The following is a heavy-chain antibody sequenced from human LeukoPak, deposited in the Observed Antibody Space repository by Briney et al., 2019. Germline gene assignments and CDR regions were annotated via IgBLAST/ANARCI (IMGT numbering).Heavy chain of an antibody. V-gene: IGHV3-23*01. CDR3: AKGTAAGTILALDY. J-gene: IGHJ4*02. CDR1: GFTFSSYA. D-gene: IGHD6-13*01. Sequence: PGGFLRLSCAASGFTFSSYAMSWVRQAPGKGLEWVSAISGSGGSTYYADSVKGRFTISRDNSKNTLYLQMNSLRAEDTAVYYCAKGTAAGTILALDYWGQGTLVTVSS. CDR2: ISGSGGST.